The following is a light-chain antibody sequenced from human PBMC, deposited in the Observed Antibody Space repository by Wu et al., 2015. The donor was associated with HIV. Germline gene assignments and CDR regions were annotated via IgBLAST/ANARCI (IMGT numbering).Light chain of an antibody. V-gene: IGKV3-11*01. J-gene: IGKJ1*01. CDR3: QQYNGWPQT. CDR1: QSVSSY. CDR2: DAS. Sequence: EIVLTQSPATLSLSPGERATLSCRASQSVSSYLVWYQQKPGQAPRLLIYDASNRATGIPARFSGSGSGTEFTLTISTLQSGDVAVYYCQQYNGWPQTFGQGTKVEI.